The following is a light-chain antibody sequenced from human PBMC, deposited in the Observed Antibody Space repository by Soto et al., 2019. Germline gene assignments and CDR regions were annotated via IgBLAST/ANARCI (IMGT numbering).Light chain of an antibody. V-gene: IGLV1-44*01. J-gene: IGLJ3*02. CDR1: RSNIGSRT. CDR3: AAWDDSLNGWV. Sequence: QSVLTQPPSASGTPGQRVTISCSGSRSNIGSRTVNWYQQLPGTAPKLLIYANTQRPSGIPARFSGSKSGTSASLAISGLQSEDESDYYCAAWDDSLNGWVFGGGTKLTVL. CDR2: ANT.